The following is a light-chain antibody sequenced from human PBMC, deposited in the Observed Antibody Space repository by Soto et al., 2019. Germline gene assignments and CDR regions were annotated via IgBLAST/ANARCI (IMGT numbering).Light chain of an antibody. J-gene: IGKJ1*01. CDR1: HSINTF. CDR3: QQGRM. CDR2: DAS. V-gene: IGKV3-11*01. Sequence: EIVLTQSPVTLSLSPGERATLSCRASHSINTFLAWYQQKPGQAPRLLIYDASDRATGIPDRFSGSGSGTDFTLTISSLEPDDFAVYYCQQGRMFGQGTKVEIK.